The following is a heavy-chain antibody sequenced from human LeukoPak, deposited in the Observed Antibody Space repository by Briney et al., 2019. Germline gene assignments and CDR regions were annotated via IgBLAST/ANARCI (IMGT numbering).Heavy chain of an antibody. CDR2: ISGSGGGT. Sequence: GGSLRLSCAASGFTISSYVMSWVRQAPGKGLEWVSVISGSGGGTYYADSVKGRFTISRDNSKNTLYLQMNSLTAEDTAVYYCARDSLKNGYNYDYFDYWGQGTLVTVSS. J-gene: IGHJ4*02. CDR3: ARDSLKNGYNYDYFDY. CDR1: GFTISSYV. V-gene: IGHV3-23*01. D-gene: IGHD5-24*01.